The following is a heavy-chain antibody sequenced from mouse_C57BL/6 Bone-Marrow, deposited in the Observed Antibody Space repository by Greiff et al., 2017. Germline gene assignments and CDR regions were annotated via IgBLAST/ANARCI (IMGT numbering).Heavy chain of an antibody. CDR2: IYPGSGST. V-gene: IGHV1-55*01. D-gene: IGHD2-4*01. Sequence: VQLQQPGAELVKPGASVKMSCKASGYTFTSYWITWVKQRPGQGLEWIGDIYPGSGSTNYNEKFKSKATLTVDTSSSTAYMQLSSLTSEDSAVYYCASKVEDYDVGLWFAYWGQGTLVTVSA. J-gene: IGHJ3*01. CDR1: GYTFTSYW. CDR3: ASKVEDYDVGLWFAY.